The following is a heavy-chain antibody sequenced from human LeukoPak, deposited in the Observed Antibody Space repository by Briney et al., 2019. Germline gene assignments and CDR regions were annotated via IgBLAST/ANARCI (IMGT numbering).Heavy chain of an antibody. Sequence: AASVKVSCKASGYTFTSYGVSWVRQAPGQGLEWMGRISTYNGNTNYAQKLQGRVTMTTDTSTNTAYMELRSLSSEDTAVYYCAREGCSSTSCNHEEFDYWGQGTLVTVSS. J-gene: IGHJ4*02. CDR2: ISTYNGNT. D-gene: IGHD2-2*01. CDR1: GYTFTSYG. CDR3: AREGCSSTSCNHEEFDY. V-gene: IGHV1-18*01.